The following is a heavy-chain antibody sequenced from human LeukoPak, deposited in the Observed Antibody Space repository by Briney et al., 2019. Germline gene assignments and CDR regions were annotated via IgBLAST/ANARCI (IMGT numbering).Heavy chain of an antibody. Sequence: GGPLRLSCAASGFTFSSYAMSWVRQAPGKGLEWVSGISGSDNTAYYAVSVKGRFSIYRDDSTNTLYLQMDSLRAEDTAAYYCAKGADRFGEFDYWGQGTLVTVSS. V-gene: IGHV3-23*01. CDR1: GFTFSSYA. CDR2: ISGSDNTA. D-gene: IGHD3-10*01. CDR3: AKGADRFGEFDY. J-gene: IGHJ4*02.